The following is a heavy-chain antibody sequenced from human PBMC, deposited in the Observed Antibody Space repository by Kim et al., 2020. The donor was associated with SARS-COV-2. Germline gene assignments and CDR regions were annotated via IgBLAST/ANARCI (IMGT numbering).Heavy chain of an antibody. CDR1: GFTFSSYA. Sequence: GGSLRLSCSASGFTFSSYAMHWVRQAPGKGLEYVSAISSNGGSTYYADSVKGRFTISRDNSKNTLYLQMSSLRAEDTAVYYCVKDTAWRDPGGSSWAIIWGQGTMVTVSS. J-gene: IGHJ3*02. D-gene: IGHD6-13*01. CDR3: VKDTAWRDPGGSSWAII. V-gene: IGHV3-64D*06. CDR2: ISSNGGST.